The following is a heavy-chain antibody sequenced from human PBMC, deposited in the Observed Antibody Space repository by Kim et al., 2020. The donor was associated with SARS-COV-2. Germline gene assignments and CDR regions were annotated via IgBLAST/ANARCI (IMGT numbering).Heavy chain of an antibody. D-gene: IGHD3-16*01. Sequence: SETLSLTCAVYGGSFSGYYWSWIRQPPGKGLEWIGEINHSGSTNYNPSLKSRVTISVDTSKNQFSLKLSSVTAADTAVYYCARGVRYDYVWKPTTKWYFDLWGRGTLVTVSS. J-gene: IGHJ2*01. CDR1: GGSFSGYY. CDR2: INHSGST. CDR3: ARGVRYDYVWKPTTKWYFDL. V-gene: IGHV4-34*01.